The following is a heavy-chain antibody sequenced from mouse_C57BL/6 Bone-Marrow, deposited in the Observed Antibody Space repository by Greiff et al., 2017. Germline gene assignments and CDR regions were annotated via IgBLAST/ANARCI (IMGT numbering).Heavy chain of an antibody. J-gene: IGHJ1*03. CDR3: AREGTIRYYGSSWYFDV. V-gene: IGHV1-72*01. Sequence: QVQLKQSGAELVKPGASVKLSCKASGYTFTSYWMHWVKQRPGRGLEWIGRIDPNSGGTKYNEKFKSKATLTVDKPSSTAYMQLSSLTSEDSAVYYCAREGTIRYYGSSWYFDVWGTGTTVTVSS. CDR2: IDPNSGGT. D-gene: IGHD1-1*01. CDR1: GYTFTSYW.